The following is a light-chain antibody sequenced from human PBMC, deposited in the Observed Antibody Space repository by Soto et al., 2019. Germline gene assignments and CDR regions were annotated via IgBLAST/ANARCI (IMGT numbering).Light chain of an antibody. J-gene: IGKJ1*01. CDR2: GAS. Sequence: EIVLTQSPGTLSLSPGERAPLSCRASQSVSSSYLAWYQQKPGQAPRLLIYGASSRATGIPDRFSGSGSGTEFTLTINSLQSEDFAVYYCQQYQNLWTFGQGTKVDIK. CDR1: QSVSSSY. CDR3: QQYQNLWT. V-gene: IGKV3-20*01.